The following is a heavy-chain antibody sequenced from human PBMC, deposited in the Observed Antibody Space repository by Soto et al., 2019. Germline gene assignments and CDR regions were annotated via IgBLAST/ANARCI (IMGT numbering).Heavy chain of an antibody. V-gene: IGHV4-31*03. CDR2: IYYSGST. D-gene: IGHD3-22*01. CDR1: GGSISIGGGYY. J-gene: IGHJ1*01. Sequence: SETLSLTCTVSGGSISIGGGYYCSWIRQHPGKGLEWIGYIYYSGSTYYNPSLKSRVTISVDTSKNQFSLKLSSVTAADTAVYYCARSHDSSVLYFHHSGQGTLFTVSS. CDR3: ARSHDSSVLYFHH.